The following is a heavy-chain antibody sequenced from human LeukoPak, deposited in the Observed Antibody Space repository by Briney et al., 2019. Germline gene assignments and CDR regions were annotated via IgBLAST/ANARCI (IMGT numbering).Heavy chain of an antibody. CDR1: GYSLTDYH. Sequence: ASVKVSCKASGYSLTDYHIHWVRQAPGQGLEWMGRINPNSGNTGYAQKFQGRVTMTRNTSISTAYMELSSLRSEDTAVYYCARGARRYCSGGSCHRYFDLWGRGTLVTVSS. CDR2: INPNSGNT. J-gene: IGHJ2*01. CDR3: ARGARRYCSGGSCHRYFDL. D-gene: IGHD2-15*01. V-gene: IGHV1-8*02.